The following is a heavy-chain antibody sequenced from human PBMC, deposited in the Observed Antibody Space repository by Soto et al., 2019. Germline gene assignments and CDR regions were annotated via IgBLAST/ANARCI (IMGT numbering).Heavy chain of an antibody. D-gene: IGHD3-22*01. Sequence: GGSLRLSCAASGFTFSHYYLNWIRQAPGKGLEWVSYISSSGSTIYYADSVKGRFTISRDNAKNSLYLQMNNLRAEDTAGYYCARDFDYYDTSGYYYGLFDYWGQGTVVTVSS. V-gene: IGHV3-11*01. CDR2: ISSSGSTI. J-gene: IGHJ4*01. CDR3: ARDFDYYDTSGYYYGLFDY. CDR1: GFTFSHYY.